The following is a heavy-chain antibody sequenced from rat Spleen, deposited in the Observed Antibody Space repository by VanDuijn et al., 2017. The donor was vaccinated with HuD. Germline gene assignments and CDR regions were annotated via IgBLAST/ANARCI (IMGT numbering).Heavy chain of an antibody. Sequence: EVQLVESGGGLVQPGRSLKLSCVASGFTFNNYWMTWIRQAPGKGLEWVASITNTGGSTNYPYSVKGRFTISIDNAKSTLYLQMNSLRSEDTATYYCTRGVPGYNYGDFDFWGPGTMVTVSS. CDR1: GFTFNNYW. V-gene: IGHV5-31*01. J-gene: IGHJ1*01. CDR2: ITNTGGST. CDR3: TRGVPGYNYGDFDF. D-gene: IGHD1-4*01.